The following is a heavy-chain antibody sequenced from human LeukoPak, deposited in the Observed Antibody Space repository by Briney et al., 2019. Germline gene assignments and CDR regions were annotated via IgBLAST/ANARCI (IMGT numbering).Heavy chain of an antibody. Sequence: SETLSLTCAVYGGSFSGYYWSWIRQPPGKGLEWIGEINHSGSTNYNPSLKSRVTISVDTSKNQFSLKLGSVTAADTAVYYCARGIVGAELDYWGQGTLVTVSS. J-gene: IGHJ4*02. V-gene: IGHV4-34*01. CDR1: GGSFSGYY. CDR3: ARGIVGAELDY. CDR2: INHSGST. D-gene: IGHD1-26*01.